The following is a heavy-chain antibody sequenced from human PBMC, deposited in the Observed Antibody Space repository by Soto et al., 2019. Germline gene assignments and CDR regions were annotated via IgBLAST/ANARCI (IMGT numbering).Heavy chain of an antibody. D-gene: IGHD1-26*01. Sequence: LRLSGAISGFSGSSNYLSSVRQALGKGLEWVSVHYSGGSTYYADSVQGRFTISRDKSNNTLYLQMRRVRAGDTAVYFCARHRHPRGTVGATSPLDPWGQGTQVTVSS. CDR2: HYSGGST. J-gene: IGHJ5*02. CDR1: GFSGSSNY. CDR3: ARHRHPRGTVGATSPLDP. V-gene: IGHV3-53*01.